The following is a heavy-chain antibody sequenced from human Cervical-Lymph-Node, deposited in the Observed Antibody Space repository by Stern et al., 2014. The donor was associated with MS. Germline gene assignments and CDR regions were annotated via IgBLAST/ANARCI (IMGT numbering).Heavy chain of an antibody. CDR3: ARDKEDTNMAFRYFDN. CDR1: GGSVGSGSYD. D-gene: IGHD5-18*01. J-gene: IGHJ4*02. Sequence: QVQLQESGPGLVKPSQTLSLTCTVSGGSVGSGSYDWSWIRQPAGKGLEWIGRIYTTGSTYYNPSLKSRVSISIDTSKNPFSLKLPLVTAADTAVYYCARDKEDTNMAFRYFDNWGQGTLVTVSS. V-gene: IGHV4-61*02. CDR2: IYTTGST.